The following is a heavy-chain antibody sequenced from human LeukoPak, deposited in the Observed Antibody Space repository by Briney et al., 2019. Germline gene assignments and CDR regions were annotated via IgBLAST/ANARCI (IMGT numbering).Heavy chain of an antibody. CDR2: IYYSGST. CDR1: GGSISSSSYY. CDR3: ARIQGYFDY. J-gene: IGHJ4*03. Sequence: PSETLYLTCTVSGGSISSSSYYWGWIRQPPGKGLEWIGSIYYSGSTYYNPSLKSRVTISVDTSKNQFSLKLSSVTAADTAVYYCARIQGYFDYWGQGTLVTVSS. D-gene: IGHD1-1*01. V-gene: IGHV4-39*01.